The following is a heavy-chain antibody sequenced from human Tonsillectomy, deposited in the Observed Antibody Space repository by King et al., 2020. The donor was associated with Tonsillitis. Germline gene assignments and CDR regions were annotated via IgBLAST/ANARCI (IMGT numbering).Heavy chain of an antibody. CDR2: VIPILETP. J-gene: IGHJ6*02. CDR3: ARLSNYGLDV. Sequence: VQLVESGAEVKTPGSSVKVSCTASGGTLKNYAVCWVRQAPGQGLEWMGGVIPILETPNYAHKFQGRLTITADLSTNTAYMDLSGLRSDDTALYYCARLSNYGLDVWGQGTAVTVTS. V-gene: IGHV1-69*01. CDR1: GGTLKNYA.